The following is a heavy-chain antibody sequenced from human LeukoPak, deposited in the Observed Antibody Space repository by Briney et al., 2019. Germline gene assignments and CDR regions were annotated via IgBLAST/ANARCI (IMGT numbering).Heavy chain of an antibody. CDR3: AKIGDILTGYHQAPGY. D-gene: IGHD3-9*01. CDR2: ISGSGGST. V-gene: IGHV3-23*01. Sequence: GYLRLSCAASGFTFSSYAMSWVRQAPGKGLECVSAISGSGGSTYYADSVKGRFTISRDNSKNTLYLQMNSLRAEDTAVYYCAKIGDILTGYHQAPGYWGQGTLVTVSS. CDR1: GFTFSSYA. J-gene: IGHJ4*02.